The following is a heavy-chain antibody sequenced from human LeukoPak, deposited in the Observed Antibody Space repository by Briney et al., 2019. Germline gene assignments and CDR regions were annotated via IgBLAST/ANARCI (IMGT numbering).Heavy chain of an antibody. CDR3: ARAGYGDPHFDF. D-gene: IGHD4-17*01. J-gene: IGHJ4*02. CDR1: GFTFSNYG. Sequence: PGGSLRLSCAAYGFTFSNYGMHWVRQAPGKGLEWVAAIWYDGSNKYYGDSVKGRFTISRDNSKNTLYLQMNRLRAEDTAAYYCARAGYGDPHFDFWGQGTLVTVSS. V-gene: IGHV3-33*01. CDR2: IWYDGSNK.